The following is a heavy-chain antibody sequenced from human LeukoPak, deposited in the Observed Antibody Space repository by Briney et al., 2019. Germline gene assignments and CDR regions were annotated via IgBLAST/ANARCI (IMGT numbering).Heavy chain of an antibody. CDR1: GFTFSSYS. V-gene: IGHV3-21*04. Sequence: PGGSLRLSCAVSGFTFSSYSMNWVRQAPGKGLEWVSSLSGSSSYIYYADSVKGRFTISRDNAKNSLYLQMNSLRAEDTALYYCAKEYGDHGAPSDCPNCGFDYWGQGTLVTVSS. CDR3: AKEYGDHGAPSDCPNCGFDY. CDR2: LSGSSSYI. J-gene: IGHJ4*02. D-gene: IGHD4-17*01.